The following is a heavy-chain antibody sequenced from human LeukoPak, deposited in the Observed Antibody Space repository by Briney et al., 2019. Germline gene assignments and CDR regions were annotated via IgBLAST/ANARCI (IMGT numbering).Heavy chain of an antibody. CDR3: ATANHYDFWSGYYMFDY. Sequence: GGSLRLSCAASGFTFSSYAMHWVRQAPGKGLEWVAVISYDGSNKYYADSVKGRFTISRDNSKNTLYLQMNSLRAEDTAVYYCATANHYDFWSGYYMFDYWGQGTLVTVSS. J-gene: IGHJ4*02. D-gene: IGHD3-3*01. CDR2: ISYDGSNK. V-gene: IGHV3-30-3*01. CDR1: GFTFSSYA.